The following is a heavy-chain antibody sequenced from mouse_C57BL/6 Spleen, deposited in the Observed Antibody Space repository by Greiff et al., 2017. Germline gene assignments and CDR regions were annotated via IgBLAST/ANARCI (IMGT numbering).Heavy chain of an antibody. CDR3: ARSPNYVYWYFYV. D-gene: IGHD2-1*01. CDR2: IYPGDGDA. Sequence: QVQLQQSGAELVKPGASVKISCKASGYAFSSYWMNWVKQRPGKGLEWIGQIYPGDGDATYNGKFTGKATLTADKSSSSAYMPLSSLTSEDSAVYFCARSPNYVYWYFYVWGTGTTVTVSS. CDR1: GYAFSSYW. V-gene: IGHV1-80*01. J-gene: IGHJ1*03.